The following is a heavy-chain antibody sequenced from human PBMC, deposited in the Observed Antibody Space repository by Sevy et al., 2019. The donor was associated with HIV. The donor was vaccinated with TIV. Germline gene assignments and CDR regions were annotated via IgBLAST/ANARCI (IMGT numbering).Heavy chain of an antibody. D-gene: IGHD3-22*01. CDR3: ARVWNSDYYDSSGPNWFDS. J-gene: IGHJ5*01. Sequence: VSMKVSCKASGYTFTGYSMHWVRQAPGQGLEWMGWINPNSGGTNYGQKFQGRVTMTRDTSSNTAYMELSRLRSDDTAVYFCARVWNSDYYDSSGPNWFDSWGQGTLVTVSS. V-gene: IGHV1-2*02. CDR1: GYTFTGYS. CDR2: INPNSGGT.